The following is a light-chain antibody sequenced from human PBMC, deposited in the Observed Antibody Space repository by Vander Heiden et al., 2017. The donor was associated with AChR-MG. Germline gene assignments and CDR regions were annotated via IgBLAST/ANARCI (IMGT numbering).Light chain of an antibody. J-gene: IGKJ3*01. CDR2: GAT. Sequence: EIVMTQSPATLSVSPGERATISCRASQSISSNLAWYQQKPGQTPRLLIYGATTRATGIPARFSGRGSGTEFTLTISSLQSEDFAVYYCQQYNNWPPVVTFGPGTKVDIK. CDR1: QSISSN. V-gene: IGKV3-15*01. CDR3: QQYNNWPPVVT.